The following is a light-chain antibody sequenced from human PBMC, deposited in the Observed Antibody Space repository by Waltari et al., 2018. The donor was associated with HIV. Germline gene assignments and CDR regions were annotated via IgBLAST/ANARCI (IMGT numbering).Light chain of an antibody. CDR3: QQYNSYSRT. V-gene: IGKV1-5*03. CDR1: QSISSW. Sequence: DIQMTQSPSTLSASVGDRVTITCRASQSISSWLAWYQQKPGKAPKLLIYKASSLESCVPSRFSGSGSGTEFTLTISSLQPDDFATYYCQQYNSYSRTFGQGTKVEIK. CDR2: KAS. J-gene: IGKJ1*01.